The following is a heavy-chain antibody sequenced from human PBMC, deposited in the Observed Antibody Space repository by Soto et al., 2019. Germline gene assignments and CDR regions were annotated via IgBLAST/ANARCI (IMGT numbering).Heavy chain of an antibody. Sequence: QVQLEQSGAEVKKPGSSVKVSCKASGGTFSTHAIIWVRQSPGQGLAWRGGIIPNSGTIYLAQNFQDRVILSADDLGITANMELNSLRSDDTAVYYCARGYWRRGNCYSVMDVWVLGTTVTVSS. CDR3: ARGYWRRGNCYSVMDV. V-gene: IGHV1-69*01. CDR2: IIPNSGTI. D-gene: IGHD2-21*02. CDR1: GGTFSTHA. J-gene: IGHJ6*02.